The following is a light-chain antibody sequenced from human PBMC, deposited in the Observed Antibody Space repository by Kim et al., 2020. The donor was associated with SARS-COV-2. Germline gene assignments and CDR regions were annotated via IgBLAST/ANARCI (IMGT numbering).Light chain of an antibody. CDR1: QSVSGN. V-gene: IGKV3-15*01. Sequence: EIVLTQSPATLSVSPGERVILSCRASQSVSGNLAWYKVKPGQAPRLLIYDASTRATGIPARFSGSGSGTDFTLTISSLQSEDFALYYCQQYDNWPPYTCGQGTKLEI. J-gene: IGKJ2*01. CDR2: DAS. CDR3: QQYDNWPPYT.